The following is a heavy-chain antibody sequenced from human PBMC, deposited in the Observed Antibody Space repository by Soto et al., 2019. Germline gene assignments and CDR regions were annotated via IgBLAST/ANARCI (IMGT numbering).Heavy chain of an antibody. Sequence: GGSLRLSCATSGFDFSNTWIHWVRQVPGQGLVWVSRINSDGSSIIYADSVKGRFTLSRDNAKNTAHLQMSSLRVEDTAVYYCARHGSHWGQGTLVTVSS. CDR1: GFDFSNTW. V-gene: IGHV3-74*01. CDR2: INSDGSSI. CDR3: ARHGSH. J-gene: IGHJ4*02.